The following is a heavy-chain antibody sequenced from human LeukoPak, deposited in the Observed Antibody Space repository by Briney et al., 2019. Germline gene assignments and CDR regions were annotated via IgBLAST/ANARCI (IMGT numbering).Heavy chain of an antibody. CDR3: ARVYSSGSVDY. V-gene: IGHV4-59*01. Sequence: SETLPLTCTVSGGSISSYYWSWIRQPPGKGLEWIGYIYYSGSTNYNPSLKSRVTISVDTSKNQFSLKLSSVTAADTAVYYCARVYSSGSVDYWGQGTLDTVSS. CDR1: GGSISSYY. CDR2: IYYSGST. D-gene: IGHD6-19*01. J-gene: IGHJ4*02.